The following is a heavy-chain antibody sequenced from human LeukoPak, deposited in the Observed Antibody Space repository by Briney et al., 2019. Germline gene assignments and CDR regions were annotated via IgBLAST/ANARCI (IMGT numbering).Heavy chain of an antibody. CDR1: GFTFSSYA. Sequence: GGSLRLSCAASGFTFSSYAMSWVRQAPGKGLEWVSGISGSGGRTYYADSGKGRFTIPRHTSKNPMCLQMNSLRAEDTAIYYCEKETIFGVNTFDSWGQGTLVTVSS. D-gene: IGHD3-3*01. J-gene: IGHJ4*02. CDR3: EKETIFGVNTFDS. V-gene: IGHV3-23*01. CDR2: ISGSGGRT.